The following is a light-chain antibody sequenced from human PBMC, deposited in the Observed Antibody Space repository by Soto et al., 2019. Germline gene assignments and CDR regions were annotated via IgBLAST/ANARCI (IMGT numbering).Light chain of an antibody. V-gene: IGLV2-23*01. Sequence: QSVLTQPDSVSGSPGQSITISCTGTSSDVGSYNLVSWYQQHPGKAPKLMIDEGSKRPSGVSNRFAGSKSGNTASLTISGLQAEDEADYYCCSYAGSSTVVFGGGTKLTVL. CDR1: SSDVGSYNL. CDR2: EGS. J-gene: IGLJ2*01. CDR3: CSYAGSSTVV.